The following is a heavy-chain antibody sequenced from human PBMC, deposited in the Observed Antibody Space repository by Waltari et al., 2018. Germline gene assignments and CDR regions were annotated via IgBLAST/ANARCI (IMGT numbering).Heavy chain of an antibody. V-gene: IGHV4-59*01. J-gene: IGHJ3*02. CDR3: ARDSDDLDAFDI. CDR2: IYYSGST. Sequence: QVQLQESGPGLVKPSETLSLTCTVPGGSISRYYWSWIRQPPGKGLEWIGYIYYSGSTNYNPSLKSRVTISVDTSKNQFSLKLSSVTAADTAVYYCARDSDDLDAFDIWGQGTMVTVSS. CDR1: GGSISRYY. D-gene: IGHD2-21*02.